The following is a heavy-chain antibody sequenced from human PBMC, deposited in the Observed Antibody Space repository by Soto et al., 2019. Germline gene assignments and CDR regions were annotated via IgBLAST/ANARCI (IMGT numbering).Heavy chain of an antibody. D-gene: IGHD2-15*01. CDR2: ISYDGSNK. Sequence: QVQLVESGGGVVQPGRSLRLSCAASGFTFSSYAMHWVRQAPGKGLEWVAVISYDGSNKYYADSVKGRFTISRDNSKNTLYLQMNSLRAEDTAVYYCARAGVVVVAATRYKYYYGMDVWGQGTTVTVSS. V-gene: IGHV3-30-3*01. CDR3: ARAGVVVVAATRYKYYYGMDV. J-gene: IGHJ6*02. CDR1: GFTFSSYA.